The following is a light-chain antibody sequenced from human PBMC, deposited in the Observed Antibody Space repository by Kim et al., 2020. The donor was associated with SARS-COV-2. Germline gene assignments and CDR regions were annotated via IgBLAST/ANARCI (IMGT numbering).Light chain of an antibody. CDR2: AAS. J-gene: IGKJ1*01. Sequence: DIQMTQSPSSLSASVGDRVTITCRASQDISNYLAWFQLKPGKAPKLLIYAASALQPGVPSRFSGSGSGTDFTLTVTSLQPEDVATYYCQKCDSAPWTFGKGPRWISN. V-gene: IGKV1-27*01. CDR3: QKCDSAPWT. CDR1: QDISNY.